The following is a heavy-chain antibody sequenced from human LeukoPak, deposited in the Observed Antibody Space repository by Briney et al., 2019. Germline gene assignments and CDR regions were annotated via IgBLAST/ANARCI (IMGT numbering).Heavy chain of an antibody. CDR2: ISAYNGNT. D-gene: IGHD3-22*01. J-gene: IGHJ4*02. V-gene: IGHV1-18*01. CDR3: ARDHLRGYYDSSGY. CDR1: GYTFTSYG. Sequence: ASVKVSCKASGYTFTSYGISWVRQAPGQGLEWMGWISAYNGNTNYAQKLQGRVTMTTDTSTSTAYMELRSLRSDDTAVYYCARDHLRGYYDSSGYWGQGTLVTVSS.